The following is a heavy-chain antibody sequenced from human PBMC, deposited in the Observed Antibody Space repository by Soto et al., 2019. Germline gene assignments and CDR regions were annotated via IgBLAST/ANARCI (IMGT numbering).Heavy chain of an antibody. Sequence: SETLSLTXAVYGGSFSGYYWSWIRQPPGKGLEWIGEINHSGSTNYNPSLKSRVTISVDTSKNQFSLKLSSVTAADTAVYYCAFNFDYWGQGTPVTVSS. CDR1: GGSFSGYY. J-gene: IGHJ4*02. CDR2: INHSGST. V-gene: IGHV4-34*01. CDR3: AFNFDY.